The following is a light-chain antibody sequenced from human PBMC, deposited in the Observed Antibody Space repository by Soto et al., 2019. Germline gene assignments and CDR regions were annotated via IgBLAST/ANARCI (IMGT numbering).Light chain of an antibody. Sequence: DIQMTQSHSTLSASVGDRVTITCRASQSISSWLAWYQQKPGKAPKVLIYDASSLESGVPSRVSGSGSGTEFTLTISSLKPDDFATYYCQQYNTFWTFGPGTKVDIK. J-gene: IGKJ1*01. V-gene: IGKV1-5*01. CDR2: DAS. CDR1: QSISSW. CDR3: QQYNTFWT.